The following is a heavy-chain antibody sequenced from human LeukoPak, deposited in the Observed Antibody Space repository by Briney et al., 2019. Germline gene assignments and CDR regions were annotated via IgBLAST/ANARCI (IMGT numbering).Heavy chain of an antibody. V-gene: IGHV3-23*01. D-gene: IGHD6-19*01. J-gene: IGHJ6*03. CDR2: ISGSGGST. CDR1: QFKFNNFG. Sequence: GGSLRLSCATSQFKFNNFGMTWVRQAPGKGLEWVSAISGSGGSTYYADSVKGRFTISRDNSKNTLYLQLSSLRPEDTAVYYCATAGWLVPTHYYYYYMGVWGKGTTVAVSS. CDR3: ATAGWLVPTHYYYYYMGV.